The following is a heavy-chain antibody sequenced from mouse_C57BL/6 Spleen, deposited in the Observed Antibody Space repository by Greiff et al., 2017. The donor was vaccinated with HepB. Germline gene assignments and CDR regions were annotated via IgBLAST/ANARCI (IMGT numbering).Heavy chain of an antibody. CDR3: ARAERGYGNDETVMAY. Sequence: QVQLQQSGAELVKPGASVKLSCKASGYTFTSYWMHWVKQTPGQGLEWIGMIHPNSGSTTYNDKFKSKAILTVDKSSSTAYMQLSSLTSEDSAVYDCARAERGYGNDETVMAYWGQGTLVTVSA. CDR1: GYTFTSYW. D-gene: IGHD2-10*02. V-gene: IGHV1-64*01. CDR2: IHPNSGST. J-gene: IGHJ3*01.